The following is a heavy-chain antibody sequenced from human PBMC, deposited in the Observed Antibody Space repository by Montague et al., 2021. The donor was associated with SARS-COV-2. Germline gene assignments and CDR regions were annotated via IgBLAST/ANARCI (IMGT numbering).Heavy chain of an antibody. Sequence: PALVTPTQTLTLTCTFSGFSLSTSGMCVSWIRQPPGKALEWLALIDWDDDKYYSTSQKTRLTISKDTSKNQVVLTMTNMDPVDTATYYCARTYYYGSGSYYTYYFDYWGQGTLVTVSS. D-gene: IGHD3-10*01. V-gene: IGHV2-70*01. J-gene: IGHJ4*02. CDR3: ARTYYYGSGSYYTYYFDY. CDR1: GFSLSTSGMC. CDR2: IDWDDDK.